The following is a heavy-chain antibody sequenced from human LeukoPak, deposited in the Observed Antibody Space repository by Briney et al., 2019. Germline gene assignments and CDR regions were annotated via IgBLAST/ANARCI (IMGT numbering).Heavy chain of an antibody. D-gene: IGHD6-13*01. CDR3: VRTKYSSSWYVAY. CDR2: INPNSGGT. J-gene: IGHJ4*02. CDR1: GYTFTGYY. V-gene: IGHV1-2*02. Sequence: ASVKVSCKASGYTFTGYYMHWVRQAPGQGLEWMGWINPNSGGTNYAQRFQGRVTMTRDTSISTAYMELSRLRSDDTAVYYCVRTKYSSSWYVAYWGQGTLVTVSS.